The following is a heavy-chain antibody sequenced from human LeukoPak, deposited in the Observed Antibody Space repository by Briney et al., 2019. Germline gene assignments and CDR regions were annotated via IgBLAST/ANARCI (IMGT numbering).Heavy chain of an antibody. CDR1: GFTFSSYA. J-gene: IGHJ4*02. CDR2: ISGSGGST. Sequence: GGSLRLSCAASGFTFSSYAMSWVRQAPGKGLEWVSAISGSGGSTYYADSVKGRFTIPRDNSKNTLYLQMNSLRAEDTAVYYCAKSVGAAGGYFDYWGQGTLVTVSS. V-gene: IGHV3-23*01. D-gene: IGHD3-16*01. CDR3: AKSVGAAGGYFDY.